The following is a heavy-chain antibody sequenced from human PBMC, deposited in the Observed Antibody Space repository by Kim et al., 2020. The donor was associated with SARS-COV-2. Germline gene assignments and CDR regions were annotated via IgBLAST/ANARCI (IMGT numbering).Heavy chain of an antibody. V-gene: IGHV3-13*04. D-gene: IGHD3-10*01. J-gene: IGHJ4*02. CDR1: GFTFSSYD. CDR2: IGTAGDT. Sequence: GGSLRLSCAASGFTFSSYDMHWVRQATGKGLEWVSAIGTAGDTYYPGSVKGRFTISRENAKNSLYLQMNSLRARDTAVYYCARGSLYGSGSYFDYWGQGTLVTVSS. CDR3: ARGSLYGSGSYFDY.